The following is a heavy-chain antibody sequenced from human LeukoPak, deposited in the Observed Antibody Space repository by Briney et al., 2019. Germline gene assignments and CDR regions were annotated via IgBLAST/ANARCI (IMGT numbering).Heavy chain of an antibody. CDR2: IYYSGST. D-gene: IGHD3-16*01. Sequence: SETLSLTCTVSGGSISSGGYYWSWIRQHPGKGLEWIGYIYYSGSTYYNPSLKSRVTISVDTSKNQFSLKLSSVTAADTAVYYCARVSLSTYGMDVWAKGPRSPSP. J-gene: IGHJ6*02. V-gene: IGHV4-31*03. CDR1: GGSISSGGYY. CDR3: ARVSLSTYGMDV.